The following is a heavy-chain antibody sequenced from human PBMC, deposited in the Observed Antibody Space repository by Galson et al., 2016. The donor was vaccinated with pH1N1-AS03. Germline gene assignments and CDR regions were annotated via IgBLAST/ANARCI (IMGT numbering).Heavy chain of an antibody. CDR3: ARSPGYCSAGSCSDQGYFDY. D-gene: IGHD2-15*01. Sequence: LRLSCAGSGFTFDAYAMHWVRQAPGKGLEWVSGIDWNSGTIGYTDSVKGRFTISRDNAKNSLYLQMNSLRGGDTALYYCARSPGYCSAGSCSDQGYFDYWGPGTLVTVSS. J-gene: IGHJ4*02. CDR1: GFTFDAYA. CDR2: IDWNSGTI. V-gene: IGHV3-9*01.